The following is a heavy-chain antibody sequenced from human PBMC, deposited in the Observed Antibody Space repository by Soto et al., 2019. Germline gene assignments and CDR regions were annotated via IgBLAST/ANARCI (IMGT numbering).Heavy chain of an antibody. D-gene: IGHD2-15*01. V-gene: IGHV4-31*03. CDR1: GGSLTSDTYY. CDR2: IYDSGIT. Sequence: PSETLSLTCTVSGGSLTSDTYYWNWIRQHPGKGLEWIGHIYDSGITHYNPSFESRVTISEAPSKNQFSLMLTSVTAADTAVYYCAGRPKEECDTPFDYWGQGTPVTVSS. CDR3: AGRPKEECDTPFDY. J-gene: IGHJ4*02.